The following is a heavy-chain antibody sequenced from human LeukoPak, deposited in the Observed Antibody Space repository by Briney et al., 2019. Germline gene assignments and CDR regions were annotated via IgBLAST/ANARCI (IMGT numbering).Heavy chain of an antibody. D-gene: IGHD6-13*01. CDR1: GDSVSSNSAA. J-gene: IGHJ4*02. Sequence: SQTLSLTCAISGDSVSSNSAAWNWIRQPPSRGLEWLGRTYYRSKWYNDYAVSVKSRITINPDTSKNQFSLQLNSVTPEDTAVYYCARAGIAAAGTGVFDYWGQGTLVTVSS. CDR3: ARAGIAAAGTGVFDY. CDR2: TYYRSKWYN. V-gene: IGHV6-1*01.